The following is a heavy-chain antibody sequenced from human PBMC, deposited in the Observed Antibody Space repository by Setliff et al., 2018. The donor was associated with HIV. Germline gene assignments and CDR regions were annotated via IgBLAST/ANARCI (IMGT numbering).Heavy chain of an antibody. CDR1: GYTFTGYY. V-gene: IGHV1-2*02. Sequence: ASVKVSCKASGYTFTGYYIHWLRQARGQGLEWMGWINPNSGYSKYAQKFQGRLTMTRDTSISTAYMELSRLTSDDTAVYYCATLDYWGQGTLVTVSS. CDR2: INPNSGYS. CDR3: ATLDY. J-gene: IGHJ4*02.